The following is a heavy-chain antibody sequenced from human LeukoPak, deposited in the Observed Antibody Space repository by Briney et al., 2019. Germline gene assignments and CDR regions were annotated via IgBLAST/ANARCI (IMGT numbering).Heavy chain of an antibody. CDR1: GGSISSGGYY. V-gene: IGHV4-61*08. J-gene: IGHJ4*02. Sequence: SETLSLTCTVSGGSISSGGYYWSWIRQHPGKGLEWIGYIYYSGSTNYNPSLKSRVTISVDTSKNQFSLKLSSVTAADTAVYYCARGGGVAGTPYNPYDYWGQGTLVTVSS. CDR3: ARGGGVAGTPYNPYDY. CDR2: IYYSGST. D-gene: IGHD6-19*01.